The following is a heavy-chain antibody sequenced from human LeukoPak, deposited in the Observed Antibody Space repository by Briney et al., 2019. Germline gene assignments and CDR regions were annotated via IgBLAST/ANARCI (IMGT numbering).Heavy chain of an antibody. CDR1: GGSISSYY. J-gene: IGHJ3*02. CDR2: IYTSGST. V-gene: IGHV4-4*07. Sequence: PSETLSLTCTVSGGSISSYYWSWTRQPAGKGLEWIGRIYTSGSTNYNPSLKSRVTMSVDTSKNQFSLKLSSVTAADTAVYYCARDPLSAHSSWYLRGAFDIWGQGTMVTVSS. D-gene: IGHD6-13*01. CDR3: ARDPLSAHSSWYLRGAFDI.